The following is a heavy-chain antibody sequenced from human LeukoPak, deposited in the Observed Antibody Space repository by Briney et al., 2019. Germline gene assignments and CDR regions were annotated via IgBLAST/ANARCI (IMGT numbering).Heavy chain of an antibody. Sequence: GRSLRLSCAASGFTFSSYGMHWVRQAPGKGLEWVAVISYDGGNKYYADSVKGRFTISRDNSKNTLYLQMNSLRAEDTAVYYCAKNLMDVWGQGTTVTVSS. CDR3: AKNLMDV. CDR1: GFTFSSYG. CDR2: ISYDGGNK. J-gene: IGHJ6*02. V-gene: IGHV3-30*18.